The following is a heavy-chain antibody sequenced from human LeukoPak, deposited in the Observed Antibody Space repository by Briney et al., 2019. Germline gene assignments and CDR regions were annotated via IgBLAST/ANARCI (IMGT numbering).Heavy chain of an antibody. V-gene: IGHV3-7*01. D-gene: IGHD3-16*02. CDR1: GFTFSNYW. CDR2: INKFGIEK. J-gene: IGHJ4*02. CDR3: ARLYDDIWGISRPNFYFDF. Sequence: GGSLRLSCTASGFTFSNYWMSWVRQAPGQGLEWVANINKFGIEKYYAESVRGRFTISRDNAKNSLWLQMDSLRSEDTAVYYCARLYDDIWGISRPNFYFDFWGQGTLVTVSS.